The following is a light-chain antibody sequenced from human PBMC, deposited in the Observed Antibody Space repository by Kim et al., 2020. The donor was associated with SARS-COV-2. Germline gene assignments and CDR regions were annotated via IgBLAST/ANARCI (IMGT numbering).Light chain of an antibody. CDR3: NSRDSSGNLMGV. V-gene: IGLV3-19*01. Sequence: SSELTQDPAVSVALGQTVRITCQGDSLRSYYASWYQQKPGQAPVLVIYGKNNRPSGIPDRFSGSSSGNTASLTITGAQAEDEADYYCNSRDSSGNLMGVF. CDR1: SLRSYY. J-gene: IGLJ3*02. CDR2: GKN.